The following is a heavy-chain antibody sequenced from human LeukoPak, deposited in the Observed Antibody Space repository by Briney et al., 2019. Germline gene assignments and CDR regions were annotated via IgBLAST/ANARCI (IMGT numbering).Heavy chain of an antibody. CDR1: GFTFSSYA. CDR3: ARETGSAAGSTDFDY. J-gene: IGHJ4*02. V-gene: IGHV3-30-3*01. CDR2: ISYDGSNK. Sequence: GSLRLSCAASGFTFSSYAMHWVRQAPGKGLEWVAVISYDGSNKYYADSVKGRFTISRDNSKNTLYLQMNSLRAEDTAVYYCARETGSAAGSTDFDYWGQGTLVTVSS. D-gene: IGHD4-17*01.